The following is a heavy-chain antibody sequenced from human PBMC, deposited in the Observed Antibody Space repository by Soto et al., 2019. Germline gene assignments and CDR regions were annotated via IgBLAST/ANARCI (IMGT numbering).Heavy chain of an antibody. D-gene: IGHD1-26*01. CDR1: GYTFTSHY. V-gene: IGHV1-46*03. CDR3: ARDPGVVASGDYYYYYMDV. Sequence: QVQLVQSGAEVKKPGASVKVSCKATGYTFTSHYIHWVRQAPGQGLEWMGAINPSGGSTSYALKFQGRVTMTRDMYTSTVYMDLSSLRSEDTAVYYCARDPGVVASGDYYYYYMDVWGKGTTVTASS. CDR2: INPSGGST. J-gene: IGHJ6*03.